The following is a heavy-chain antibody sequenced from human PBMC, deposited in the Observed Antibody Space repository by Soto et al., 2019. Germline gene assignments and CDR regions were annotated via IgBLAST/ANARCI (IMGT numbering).Heavy chain of an antibody. J-gene: IGHJ3*02. V-gene: IGHV1-3*01. D-gene: IGHD3-10*01. CDR1: GYTLTKYP. CDR2: INPGNRNT. CDR3: ARDVGAFDI. Sequence: QVQLVQSGAEVKKPGASVKVSCKASGYTLTKYPMHWVRQAPGQRLEWMGWINPGNRNTKYSQKFQGRVTITRDTSASTAYMELSSLRSEDTAVYYCARDVGAFDIWGQGTMVTVSS.